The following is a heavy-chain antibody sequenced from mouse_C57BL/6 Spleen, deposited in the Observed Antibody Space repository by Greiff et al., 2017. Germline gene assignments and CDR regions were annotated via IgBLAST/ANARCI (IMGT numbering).Heavy chain of an antibody. V-gene: IGHV1-54*01. D-gene: IGHD2-4*01. CDR2: INPGSGGT. Sequence: QVQLQQSGAELVRPGTSVKVSCKASGYAFTNYLIEWVKQRPGQGLEWIGVINPGSGGTNYNEKFKGKATLTADKSSSTAYMQLSSLTYEDSAVYFCARPYDYDRESFAYRGQGALVTVSA. CDR1: GYAFTNYL. J-gene: IGHJ3*01. CDR3: ARPYDYDRESFAY.